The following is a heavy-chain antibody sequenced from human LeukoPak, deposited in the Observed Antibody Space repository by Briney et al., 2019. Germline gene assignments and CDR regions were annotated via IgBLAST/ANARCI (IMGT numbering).Heavy chain of an antibody. Sequence: PGGSLRLSCAVSGFTFSDYSMNWVRQAPGKGLEWVSYISSRSSTIYYADSVKGRFTISRDNAKNALYLQVNSLRTEDTAVYYCARDIAATGTYTDYWGQGTLVAVSS. V-gene: IGHV3-48*01. CDR1: GFTFSDYS. CDR2: ISSRSSTI. D-gene: IGHD6-13*01. J-gene: IGHJ4*02. CDR3: ARDIAATGTYTDY.